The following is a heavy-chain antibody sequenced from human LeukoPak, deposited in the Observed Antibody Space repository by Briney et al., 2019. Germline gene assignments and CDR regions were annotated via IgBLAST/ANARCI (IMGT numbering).Heavy chain of an antibody. CDR3: ARAKGLAGSYLDNWFDP. CDR2: TSYDGTSE. D-gene: IGHD2-15*01. V-gene: IGHV3-30*04. CDR1: GFSFRRYD. Sequence: GGSLTLACAASGFSFRRYDMHWVRQAPGKGLEWVAATSYDGTSELYADFVKGRFSISRDNSRNTLSLQMDTLRPEDTAIYYCARAKGLAGSYLDNWFDPWAEGTRGIVSS. J-gene: IGHJ5*02.